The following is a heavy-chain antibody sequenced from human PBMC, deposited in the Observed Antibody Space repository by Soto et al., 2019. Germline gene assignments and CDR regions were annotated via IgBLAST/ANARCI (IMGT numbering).Heavy chain of an antibody. V-gene: IGHV4-39*01. D-gene: IGHD3-22*01. CDR1: GGSISSSSYY. Sequence: SETLSLTGTVSGGSISSSSYYWGWIRQPPGKGLEWIGSIYYSGSTYYNPSLKSRVTRSVDTSKNQFSLKLSSVTATDPAVYYCARHDGEYYYDSSGLIDYWGQGTLVTVSS. CDR3: ARHDGEYYYDSSGLIDY. CDR2: IYYSGST. J-gene: IGHJ4*02.